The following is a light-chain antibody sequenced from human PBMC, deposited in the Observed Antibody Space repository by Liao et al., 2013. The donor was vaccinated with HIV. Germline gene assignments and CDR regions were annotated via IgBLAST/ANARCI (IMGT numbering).Light chain of an antibody. Sequence: SYELTQPPSVSVSPGQTASITCSGDKLGDKYACWYQQKPGQSPVLVIYQDSKRPSGIPERFSGSNSGNTATLTISGVQAEDEADYYCQSADTSGTVVFGAGTKLAVL. CDR1: KLGDKY. CDR3: QSADTSGTVV. J-gene: IGLJ2*01. V-gene: IGLV3-1*01. CDR2: QDS.